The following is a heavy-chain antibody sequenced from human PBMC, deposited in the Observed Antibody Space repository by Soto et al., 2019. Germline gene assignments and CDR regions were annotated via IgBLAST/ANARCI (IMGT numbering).Heavy chain of an antibody. CDR2: ISAYNGNT. V-gene: IGHV1-18*01. CDR3: ARVYYDILTGYYTYYYGMDV. J-gene: IGHJ6*02. Sequence: ASVKVSCKTSGYTFTNYGINWVRQAPRQGLEWMGWISAYNGNTNYAQKLQGRVTMTTDTSTSTAYMELRSLRSDDTAVYYCARVYYDILTGYYTYYYGMDVWGQGTTVTV. CDR1: GYTFTNYG. D-gene: IGHD3-9*01.